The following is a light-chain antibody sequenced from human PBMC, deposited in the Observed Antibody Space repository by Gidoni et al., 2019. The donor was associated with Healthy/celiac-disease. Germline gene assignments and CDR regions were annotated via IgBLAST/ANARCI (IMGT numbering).Light chain of an antibody. CDR3: QQRSNWPPGIT. Sequence: EIGLTQSPATLSLSPGERAPLSCRASQSVSSYLAWYQQKPGQGPRLLIYDASNRATGIPARFSGSVSVTDFPLTIRSLEPEDFAVYYCQQRSNWPPGITFGPGTKVDIK. V-gene: IGKV3-11*01. CDR1: QSVSSY. CDR2: DAS. J-gene: IGKJ3*01.